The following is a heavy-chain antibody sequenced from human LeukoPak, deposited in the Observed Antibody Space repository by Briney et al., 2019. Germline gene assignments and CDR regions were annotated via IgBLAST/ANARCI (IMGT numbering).Heavy chain of an antibody. V-gene: IGHV3-11*01. CDR3: ARDIRAVGVTLYFDY. CDR2: ISGSGGDI. J-gene: IGHJ4*02. D-gene: IGHD1-26*01. Sequence: GGSLRLSCAASGFTFSNYYMSWIRQTPGKGLEWLSYISGSGGDIHYADSVKGRFTISRDNAKNSLYLQMNSLRAGDTAMYYCARDIRAVGVTLYFDYWGQGILVTVTS. CDR1: GFTFSNYY.